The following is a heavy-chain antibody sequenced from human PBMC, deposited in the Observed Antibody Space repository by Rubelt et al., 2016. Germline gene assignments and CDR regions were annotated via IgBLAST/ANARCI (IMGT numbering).Heavy chain of an antibody. Sequence: GKGLEWIGEINHSGSTNYNPSLKSRVTISVDTSKNQFSLKLSSVTAADTAVYYCARVELGYCSGGSCYSAYYYYYYMDVWGKGTTVTVSS. V-gene: IGHV4-34*01. CDR2: INHSGST. CDR3: ARVELGYCSGGSCYSAYYYYYYMDV. J-gene: IGHJ6*03. D-gene: IGHD2-15*01.